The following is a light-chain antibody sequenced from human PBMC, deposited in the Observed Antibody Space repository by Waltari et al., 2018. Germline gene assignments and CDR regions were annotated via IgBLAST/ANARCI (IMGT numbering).Light chain of an antibody. J-gene: IGLJ3*02. Sequence: QSALTQPASVSGSPGQSITISCPGTSSDVGGYSIVSWYQQPPGKAPKLMIYDVSKRHKEMSNRFPGSKHGKTASLTISGLQTEDETDYSGSTYTTSSALLFGGGTRLTVL. V-gene: IGLV2-14*03. CDR1: SSDVGGYSI. CDR3: STYTTSSALL. CDR2: DVS.